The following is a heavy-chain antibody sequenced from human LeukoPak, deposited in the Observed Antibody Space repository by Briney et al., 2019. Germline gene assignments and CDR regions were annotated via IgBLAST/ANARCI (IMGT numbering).Heavy chain of an antibody. V-gene: IGHV4-39*07. Sequence: SETLPLTCTVSGGSISSSSYYWAWIRQPPGKGLEWIVRIYYGGITYYNPSLNSRVTISVDTSKNQFSLQLGSVTAADTAVYYCARAVVVAAPKPHYFDYWGQGALVTVSS. CDR3: ARAVVVAAPKPHYFDY. CDR1: GGSISSSSYY. CDR2: IYYGGIT. J-gene: IGHJ4*02. D-gene: IGHD2-15*01.